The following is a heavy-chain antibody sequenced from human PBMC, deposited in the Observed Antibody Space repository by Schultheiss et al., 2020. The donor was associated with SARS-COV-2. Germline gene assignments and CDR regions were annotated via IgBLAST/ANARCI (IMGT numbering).Heavy chain of an antibody. CDR3: ASYQADTAMVTALGIDY. D-gene: IGHD5-18*01. Sequence: SETLSLTCTVSGGSVSSGSYYWSWIRQHPGKGLEWIGYIYYSGSTYYNPSLKSRVTISVDTSKNQFSLKLSSVTAADTAVYYCASYQADTAMVTALGIDYWGQGTLVTVSS. CDR1: GGSVSSGSYY. J-gene: IGHJ4*02. CDR2: IYYSGST. V-gene: IGHV4-31*03.